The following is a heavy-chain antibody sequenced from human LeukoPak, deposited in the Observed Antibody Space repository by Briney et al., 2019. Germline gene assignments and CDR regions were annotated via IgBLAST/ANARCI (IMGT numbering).Heavy chain of an antibody. V-gene: IGHV4-34*01. CDR1: GGSFSGNY. Sequence: SETLSLTCAVYGGSFSGNYWSWIRQPPGKGLEWIGEINHSGSTNYNPSLKSRVTISVDTSKNQFSLKLSSVTAADTAVYYCARRLRYFGIDYWGQGTLVTVSS. D-gene: IGHD3-9*01. CDR3: ARRLRYFGIDY. J-gene: IGHJ4*02. CDR2: INHSGST.